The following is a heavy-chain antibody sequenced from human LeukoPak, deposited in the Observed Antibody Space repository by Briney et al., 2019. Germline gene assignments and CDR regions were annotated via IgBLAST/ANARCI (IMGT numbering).Heavy chain of an antibody. CDR2: INHSGST. V-gene: IGHV4-34*01. CDR3: ARRFSSYDSSGYDY. J-gene: IGHJ4*02. Sequence: SETLSLTCAVYGGSFSGYYWSWIRQPPGKGLEWIGEINHSGSTNYNPSLKSRVTISVDTSKNQFSLKLSPVTAADTAVYYCARRFSSYDSSGYDYWGQGTLVTVSS. CDR1: GGSFSGYY. D-gene: IGHD3-22*01.